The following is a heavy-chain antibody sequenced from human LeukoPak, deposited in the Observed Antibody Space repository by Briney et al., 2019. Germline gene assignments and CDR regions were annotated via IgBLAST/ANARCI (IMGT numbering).Heavy chain of an antibody. V-gene: IGHV3-11*04. CDR2: ISNSGTTM. Sequence: KPGGSLRLSCAASGFSFSDYYTGWFRQAPGKGLEWVSFISNSGTTMYYTDSLKGRFTISRDNSKNTLYLQMNSLRAEDTAVYYCARGGEADKWELLGDFDYWGQGTLVTVSS. D-gene: IGHD1-26*01. CDR3: ARGGEADKWELLGDFDY. J-gene: IGHJ4*02. CDR1: GFSFSDYY.